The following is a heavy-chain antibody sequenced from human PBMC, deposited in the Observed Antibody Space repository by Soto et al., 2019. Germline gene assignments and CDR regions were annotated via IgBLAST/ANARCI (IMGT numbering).Heavy chain of an antibody. CDR3: ARDWGGFDY. CDR2: VSAYNGNT. J-gene: IGHJ4*02. V-gene: IGHV1-18*01. D-gene: IGHD7-27*01. CDR1: GYTFTSYD. Sequence: QVQLVQSGAEVKKPGASVKVSCKSSGYTFTSYDITWMRQAPGQGLEWMGWVSAYNGNTNYAQKFQGRVSMTKDTSTSTVYMELRSLRSDDTAMYYCARDWGGFDYWGQGTLVTVSS.